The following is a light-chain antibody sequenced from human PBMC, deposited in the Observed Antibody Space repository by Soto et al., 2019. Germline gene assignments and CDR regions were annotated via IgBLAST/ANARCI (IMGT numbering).Light chain of an antibody. CDR3: QVWDSNTVV. J-gene: IGLJ2*01. CDR2: RDS. V-gene: IGLV3-9*01. CDR1: NIGSKN. Sequence: SYELTQPLSVSVALGQTARITCGGNNIGSKNLHWYQQKPGQDPVLVIYRDSNQPSGIPERFSGSNSGNTATLTISRAQAGDEADYYCQVWDSNTVVFGGGTQLTVL.